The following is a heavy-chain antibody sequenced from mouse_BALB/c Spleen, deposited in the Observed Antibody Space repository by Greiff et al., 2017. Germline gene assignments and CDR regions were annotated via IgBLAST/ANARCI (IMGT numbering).Heavy chain of an antibody. Sequence: QVQLQQSGAELVKPGASVKLSCKASGYTFTSYYMYWVKQRPGQGLEWIGEINPSNGGTNFNEKFKSKATLTVDKSSSTAYMELSSLTSEDSAVYYCARQEANWDWYFDVWGAGTTVTVSS. CDR1: GYTFTSYY. V-gene: IGHV1-53*01. CDR3: ARQEANWDWYFDV. CDR2: INPSNGGT. J-gene: IGHJ1*01. D-gene: IGHD4-1*01.